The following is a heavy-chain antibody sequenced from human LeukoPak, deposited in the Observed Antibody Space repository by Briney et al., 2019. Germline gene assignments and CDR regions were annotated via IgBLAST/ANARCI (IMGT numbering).Heavy chain of an antibody. D-gene: IGHD1-26*01. CDR2: INPNSGGT. V-gene: IGHV1-2*06. Sequence: GASVKVSCKASGYTFSSYAMNWVRQAPGQGLEWMGRINPNSGGTNYAQKFQGRVTMTRDTSISTAYMELSRLRSDDTAVYYCARDREGVGATLDYWGQGTLVTVSS. CDR3: ARDREGVGATLDY. CDR1: GYTFSSYA. J-gene: IGHJ4*02.